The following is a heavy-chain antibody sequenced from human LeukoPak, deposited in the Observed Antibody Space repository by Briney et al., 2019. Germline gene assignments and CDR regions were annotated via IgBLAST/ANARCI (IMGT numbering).Heavy chain of an antibody. J-gene: IGHJ4*02. CDR3: TKWGCTGNNCYPFDF. D-gene: IGHD1-20*01. CDR1: GFTFSTHA. V-gene: IGHV3-23*01. Sequence: GGSLRLSCVASGFTFSTHAMSWVRQAPGKGLEWVAAMNGRGNRTYYADSVRGRFAISRDNSQNTLFLQMNSLRAEDTALYYCTKWGCTGNNCYPFDFWGQGTQVSVSS. CDR2: MNGRGNRT.